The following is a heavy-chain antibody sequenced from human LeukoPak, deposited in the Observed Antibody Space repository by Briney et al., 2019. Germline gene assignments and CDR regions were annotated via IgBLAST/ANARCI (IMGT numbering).Heavy chain of an antibody. Sequence: SGGSLRLSCAASGFTFSTYWMSWVRQAPGKGLEWVANIKQDGSEKYYVDSVKGRFTISRDNAKNSLYLQMNSLRAEDTAVYYCARDQVDLPGSFDIWGQGTMVTVSS. J-gene: IGHJ3*02. V-gene: IGHV3-7*01. CDR3: ARDQVDLPGSFDI. CDR2: IKQDGSEK. CDR1: GFTFSTYW.